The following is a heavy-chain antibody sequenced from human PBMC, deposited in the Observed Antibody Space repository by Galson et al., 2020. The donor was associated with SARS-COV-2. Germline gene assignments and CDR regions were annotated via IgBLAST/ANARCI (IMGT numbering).Heavy chain of an antibody. CDR3: ARDTILRYFALNYYYYGMDV. D-gene: IGHD3-9*01. J-gene: IGHJ6*02. V-gene: IGHV4-39*07. CDR1: GGSISSSSYY. CDR2: IYYSGST. Sequence: ASETLSLTCTVSGGSISSSSYYWGWIRQPPGKGLEWIGSIYYSGSTYYNPSLKSRVTISVDTSKNQFSLKLSSVTAADTAVYYCARDTILRYFALNYYYYGMDVWGQGTTVTVSS.